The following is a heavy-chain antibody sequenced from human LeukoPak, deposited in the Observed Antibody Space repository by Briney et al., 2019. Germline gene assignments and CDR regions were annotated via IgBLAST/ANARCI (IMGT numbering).Heavy chain of an antibody. Sequence: SETLSLTCTVSAGSISSSDYYWGWIRQSPGKGLEWIGRISYSGNTYYNPSLKSRVTIAVDTSKNHFALRLSSVTAADTAVYFCSRLTHSYYSDTSGYYPYYYMDVWGEGTTVTVSS. V-gene: IGHV4-39*02. CDR1: AGSISSSDYY. J-gene: IGHJ6*03. CDR3: SRLTHSYYSDTSGYYPYYYMDV. CDR2: ISYSGNT. D-gene: IGHD3-22*01.